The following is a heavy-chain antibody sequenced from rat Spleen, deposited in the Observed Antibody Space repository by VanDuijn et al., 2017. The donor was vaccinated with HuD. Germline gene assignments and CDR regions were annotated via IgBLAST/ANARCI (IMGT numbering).Heavy chain of an antibody. Sequence: EVQLVESGGGLVQPGRSMKLSCAASGFTFSNYYMAWVRQSPTKGLEWVASISNGGGKTYYRDSVQGRFTISRDNAKSTLYLQMNSLRSEDTATYYCTRAGILRIITPFDYWGQGTLVTVSS. V-gene: IGHV5-25*01. CDR3: TRAGILRIITPFDY. CDR2: ISNGGGKT. CDR1: GFTFSNYY. J-gene: IGHJ3*01. D-gene: IGHD1-6*01.